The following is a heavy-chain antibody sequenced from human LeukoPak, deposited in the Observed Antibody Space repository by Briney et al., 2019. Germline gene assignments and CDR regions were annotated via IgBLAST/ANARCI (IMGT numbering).Heavy chain of an antibody. CDR3: VRFAAGPDPYYP. Sequence: GASVKVSCKGSGVTLIEVSVHAVRQAPGKGLEWMGGFDPEDGETIYAQNFQGRVTMTEDTSTDTAYMELNNLTSEVTAVYYCVRFAAGPDPYYPWGQGTLVTVSS. CDR1: GVTLIEVS. D-gene: IGHD6-25*01. CDR2: FDPEDGET. J-gene: IGHJ5*02. V-gene: IGHV1-24*01.